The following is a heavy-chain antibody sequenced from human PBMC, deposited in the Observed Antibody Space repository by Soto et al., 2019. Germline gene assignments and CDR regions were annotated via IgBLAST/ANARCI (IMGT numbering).Heavy chain of an antibody. Sequence: GGSLRLSCAASGFTFSSFSMNWFRQAPGKGLEWVSSISGSGSYIYYADSVKGRFTISRDNAKNSLYLQMNSLRADDTAVYYCATPLGTAGSSFDYWGQGTLVTVSS. CDR1: GFTFSSFS. CDR2: ISGSGSYI. CDR3: ATPLGTAGSSFDY. V-gene: IGHV3-21*01. J-gene: IGHJ4*02. D-gene: IGHD7-27*01.